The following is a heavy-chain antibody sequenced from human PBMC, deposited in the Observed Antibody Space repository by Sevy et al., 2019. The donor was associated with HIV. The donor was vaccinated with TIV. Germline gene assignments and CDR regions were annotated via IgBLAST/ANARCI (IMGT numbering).Heavy chain of an antibody. CDR3: AGENAWGRGYS. D-gene: IGHD1-26*01. CDR1: GGSITSLY. CDR2: IYYNGHI. J-gene: IGHJ4*02. Sequence: SETLSLTCTVSGGSITSLYWNWIRQPPGKGLEWIANIYYNGHINYNPSVKCRCTSSLDTSKNQFSLRLGSVTAADTAMYYCAGENAWGRGYSWGQGTLVTVSS. V-gene: IGHV4-59*08.